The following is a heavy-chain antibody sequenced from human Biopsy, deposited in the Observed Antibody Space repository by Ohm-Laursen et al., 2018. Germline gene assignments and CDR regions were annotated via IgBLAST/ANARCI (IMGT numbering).Heavy chain of an antibody. Sequence: SDTLSLTCSVSGASVSSGSFFWSWIRQPPGKGLEWIGFIYYTGTTSYNPSLKRRLSISLDTSKNQFSLKLNSVTAADTAVYFCARDSRGGHLNTTLITGKNLDSWGQGILVTVSS. D-gene: IGHD3-16*01. CDR3: ARDSRGGHLNTTLITGKNLDS. CDR2: IYYTGTT. CDR1: GASVSSGSFF. J-gene: IGHJ4*02. V-gene: IGHV4-61*01.